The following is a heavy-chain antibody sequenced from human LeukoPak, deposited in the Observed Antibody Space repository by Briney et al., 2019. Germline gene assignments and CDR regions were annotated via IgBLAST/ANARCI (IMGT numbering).Heavy chain of an antibody. CDR2: ISGSGTTT. J-gene: IGHJ3*02. CDR1: GFTFTSYA. D-gene: IGHD3-22*01. V-gene: IGHV3-23*01. CDR3: AKESDSSGYSVPAFDI. Sequence: GGSLRLSCAASGFTFTSYAMGWVRQAPGKGLEWVSTISGSGTTTYYADSVKGRFTISRDNSKNTLYLQMNSLRAEDTAVYYCAKESDSSGYSVPAFDIWGQGTMVTVSS.